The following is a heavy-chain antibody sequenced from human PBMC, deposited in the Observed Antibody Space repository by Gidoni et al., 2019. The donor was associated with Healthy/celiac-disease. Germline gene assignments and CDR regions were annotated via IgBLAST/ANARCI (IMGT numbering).Heavy chain of an antibody. D-gene: IGHD3-10*01. Sequence: QVQLVQSGAEVKKHGASVKVSCTASGYTFTGYYLHWVRQAPGQGLAWMGWINPNSGGTNYAHKFQGRVTMTRDTSISTAYRELGRLRSDDTAVYYCARDLYGSGSYNFWGQGTLVTVSS. V-gene: IGHV1-2*07. CDR2: INPNSGGT. CDR1: GYTFTGYY. J-gene: IGHJ4*02. CDR3: ARDLYGSGSYNF.